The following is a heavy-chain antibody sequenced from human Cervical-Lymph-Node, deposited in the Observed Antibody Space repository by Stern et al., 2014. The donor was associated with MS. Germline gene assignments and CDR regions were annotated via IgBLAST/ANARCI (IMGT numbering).Heavy chain of an antibody. CDR2: IIPILGST. Sequence: VQLVESGAEVKKPASSVKVSCKASGGTFNTSAISWVRQAPGQGLAWMGGIIPILGSTIYAQKFQGRVTFTADKSTSTAYMALSGLRYEDTAVYYCARDLGVGPSVSWGQGTVVTVSS. V-gene: IGHV1-69*06. CDR1: GGTFNTSA. CDR3: ARDLGVGPSVS. D-gene: IGHD5/OR15-5a*01. J-gene: IGHJ5*02.